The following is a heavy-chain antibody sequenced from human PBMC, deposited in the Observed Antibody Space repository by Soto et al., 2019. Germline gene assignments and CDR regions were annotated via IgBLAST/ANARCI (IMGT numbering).Heavy chain of an antibody. CDR1: GGSISSYY. D-gene: IGHD3-10*01. Sequence: QVQLQESGPGLVKPSETLSLTCTVSGGSISSYYWSWIRQPPGRGLQWIGYIYHTESTTYNYNPSLKSRVTISLDTSKNQFSLKLTSVTAEDKAVYYCATGRVLYGSEYWGQGTLVTVSS. CDR2: IYHTESTTY. V-gene: IGHV4-59*03. CDR3: ATGRVLYGSEY. J-gene: IGHJ4*02.